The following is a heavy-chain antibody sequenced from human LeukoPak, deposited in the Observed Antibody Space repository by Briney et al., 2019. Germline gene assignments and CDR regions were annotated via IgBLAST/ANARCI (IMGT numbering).Heavy chain of an antibody. CDR2: VFYTGKT. J-gene: IGHJ4*02. Sequence: PSETLSLTCTVSGGSVSTSDYYWGWIRQSPVKGLEWIGDVFYTGKTNYNPSLRGRATISIDTSKNQFSLKLTYVTAADTAVYYRARVFDSWGQGTLVTVSS. CDR3: ARVFDS. CDR1: GGSVSTSDYY. V-gene: IGHV4-39*07.